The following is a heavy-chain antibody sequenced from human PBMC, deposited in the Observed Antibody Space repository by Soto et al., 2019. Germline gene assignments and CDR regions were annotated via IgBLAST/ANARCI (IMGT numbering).Heavy chain of an antibody. D-gene: IGHD4-4*01. CDR3: AGDPDSHYNDSHASSYP. J-gene: IGHJ5*02. Sequence: QVQLVQSGAEVKKPGSSVKVSCKASGGNFSTDTITWVRQAPGQGLEWMGRIIPIIGIINYAQKFQGRVTISADKFTGTAYMELTGLRSDDTAVYYCAGDPDSHYNDSHASSYPWGQGTLVTVSP. V-gene: IGHV1-69*08. CDR1: GGNFSTDT. CDR2: IIPIIGII.